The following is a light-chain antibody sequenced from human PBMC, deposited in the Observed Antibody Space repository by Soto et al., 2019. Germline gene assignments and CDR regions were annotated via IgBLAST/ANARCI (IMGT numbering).Light chain of an antibody. J-gene: IGLJ3*02. CDR3: ASWDDSLGGPV. CDR1: RSNIRSNY. Sequence: QPVLTQPPSASGTPGQRVTISCSGSRSNIRSNYVYWYQQLPGTAPKLLIYRNDQRPSGVPDRFSGSKSGTSASLAISGLRSEDEADYYCASWDDSLGGPVFGGGTKLTV. CDR2: RND. V-gene: IGLV1-47*01.